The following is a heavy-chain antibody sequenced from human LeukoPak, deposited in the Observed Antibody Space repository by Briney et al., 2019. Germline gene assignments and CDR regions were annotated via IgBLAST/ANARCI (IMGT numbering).Heavy chain of an antibody. V-gene: IGHV4-39*01. CDR3: ARQVPAANFDY. CDR1: GGSISSSSYY. CDR2: IYYSGST. D-gene: IGHD2-2*01. Sequence: SETLSLTCTVSGGSISSSSYYWGWIRQPPGKGLEWIGSIYYSGSTYYNPSLKSRVTISVDTSKNQLSLKLSSVTAADTAVYYCARQVPAANFDYWGQGTLVTVSS. J-gene: IGHJ4*02.